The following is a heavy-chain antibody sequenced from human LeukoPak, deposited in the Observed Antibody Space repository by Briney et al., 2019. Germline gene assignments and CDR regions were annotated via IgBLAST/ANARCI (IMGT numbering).Heavy chain of an antibody. J-gene: IGHJ6*03. CDR1: GFTFSNYW. V-gene: IGHV3-7*01. CDR2: IKPDVSEI. Sequence: GSLRLSCAASGFTFSNYWMSWVRQAPGKGLEWVANIKPDVSEIYYVDSVKGRFTISRDNAKNSLFLQMNSLRADDTAIYYCARAGQLRYMDVWGKGTAVTVSS. CDR3: ARAGQLRYMDV.